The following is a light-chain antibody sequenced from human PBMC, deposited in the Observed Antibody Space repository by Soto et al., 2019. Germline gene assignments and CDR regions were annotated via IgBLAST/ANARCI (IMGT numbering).Light chain of an antibody. Sequence: QSALTQPASVSGSPGQSITISCTGTSGDVGAYNYVSWYQRHPGKAPKLMICDVTNRPSGISDRFSGSKSGNTASLTISGLQAEDEADYYCSSYTSTTTVVFGGGTKVTVL. V-gene: IGLV2-14*03. J-gene: IGLJ3*02. CDR3: SSYTSTTTVV. CDR2: DVT. CDR1: SGDVGAYNY.